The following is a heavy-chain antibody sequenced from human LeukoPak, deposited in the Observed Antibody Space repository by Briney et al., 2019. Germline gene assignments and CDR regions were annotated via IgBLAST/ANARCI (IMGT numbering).Heavy chain of an antibody. V-gene: IGHV4-59*01. CDR3: ARVASKGGMDV. CDR1: GGSIGSYH. CDR2: VHYTWNT. J-gene: IGHJ6*02. Sequence: SETLSLTCSVSGGSIGSYHWSWIRQPPGKGLEWIGHVHYTWNTKYNPSLTGRVPISLDRSKNQFSLSLTSVTAADTAVYYCARVASKGGMDVWGQGTTVTVSS.